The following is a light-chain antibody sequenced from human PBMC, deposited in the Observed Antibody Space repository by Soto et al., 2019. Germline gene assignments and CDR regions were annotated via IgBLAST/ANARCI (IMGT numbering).Light chain of an antibody. J-gene: IGKJ4*01. CDR3: QQRDSWPLT. CDR2: DVS. Sequence: ENVLTQSPATLSLSPGEGATLSCRASESVGSDLAWYQQKPGQPPRLLIYDVSGRATGVPARFSGSESGTDFTLTISSLEPEDFAVYYCQQRDSWPLTFGGGTKVEIK. V-gene: IGKV3-11*01. CDR1: ESVGSD.